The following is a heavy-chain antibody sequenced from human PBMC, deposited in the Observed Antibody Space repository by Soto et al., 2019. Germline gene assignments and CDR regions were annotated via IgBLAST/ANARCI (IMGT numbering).Heavy chain of an antibody. J-gene: IGHJ4*02. D-gene: IGHD4-17*01. CDR1: GFSLSTSGMR. V-gene: IGHV2-70*04. Sequence: SGPTLVNPTQTLTLTCTFSGFSLSTSGMRVTWIRQPPGKALEWLARIDWDDDKFYSTSLKTRLTISKDTSKNQVVLTMTNMDPVDTXTYYCARIAGTVNLFDYWGQGTLVTVSS. CDR3: ARIAGTVNLFDY. CDR2: IDWDDDK.